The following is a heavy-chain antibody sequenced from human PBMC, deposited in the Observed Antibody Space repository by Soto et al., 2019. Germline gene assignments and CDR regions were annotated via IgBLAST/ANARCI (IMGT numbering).Heavy chain of an antibody. CDR1: GFTFSSYS. J-gene: IGHJ4*02. D-gene: IGHD2-15*01. Sequence: GGSLRLSCAASGFTFSSYSMNWVRQAPGKGLEWVSSIISSSSYIYYAYSVKGRFTISRDNAKNSLYLQMNSLRAEDTAVYYCARDGRYHYCSGGSCYSKLDYWGQGTLVTVSS. CDR3: ARDGRYHYCSGGSCYSKLDY. V-gene: IGHV3-21*01. CDR2: IISSSSYI.